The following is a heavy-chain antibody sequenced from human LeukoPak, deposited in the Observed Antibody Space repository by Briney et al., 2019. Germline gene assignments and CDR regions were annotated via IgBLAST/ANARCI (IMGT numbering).Heavy chain of an antibody. CDR2: IRYDGSNK. CDR1: GFTFSSYG. Sequence: PGGSLRLSCAASGFTFSSYGMHWVRQAPGKGLEWVAFIRYDGSNKYYADSVKGRFTISRDNSKNTLYLQMNSLRAEETAVYYCAKDLKPRYCSSTSCYEGYFDYWGQGTLVTVSS. D-gene: IGHD2-2*01. V-gene: IGHV3-30*02. CDR3: AKDLKPRYCSSTSCYEGYFDY. J-gene: IGHJ4*02.